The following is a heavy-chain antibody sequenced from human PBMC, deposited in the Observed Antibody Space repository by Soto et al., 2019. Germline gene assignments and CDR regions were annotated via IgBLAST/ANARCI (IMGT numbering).Heavy chain of an antibody. CDR3: ARTSFGYRSGGIDY. CDR1: GGSISSGDYY. J-gene: IGHJ4*02. Sequence: QVQLQESGPGLVKPSQTLSLTCTVSGGSISSGDYYWSWIRQPPGKGLEWIGYIYYSGSTYYNPSLTSRITISVDTSKNQFSLKLSSVTAAATAVYYCARTSFGYRSGGIDYWGQGTLVTVSS. V-gene: IGHV4-30-4*01. CDR2: IYYSGST. D-gene: IGHD6-19*01.